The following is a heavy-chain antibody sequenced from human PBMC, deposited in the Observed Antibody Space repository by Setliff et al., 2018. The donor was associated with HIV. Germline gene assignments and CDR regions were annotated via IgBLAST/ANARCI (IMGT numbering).Heavy chain of an antibody. D-gene: IGHD2-15*01. V-gene: IGHV4-39*01. J-gene: IGHJ5*02. CDR1: GGSISSSSYY. Sequence: LSLTCTVSGGSISSSSYYWGWVRQPPGKGLEWIGSIYYSGSTYYNPSLKSRVTISVDTSKNQFSLKLSSVTAADTAVYYCAREYCSGGSCYFYGGSVWFDPWGQGTLVTVS. CDR3: AREYCSGGSCYFYGGSVWFDP. CDR2: IYYSGST.